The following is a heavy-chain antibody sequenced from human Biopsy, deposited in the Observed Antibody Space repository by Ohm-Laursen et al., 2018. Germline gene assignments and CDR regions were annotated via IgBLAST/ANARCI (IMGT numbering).Heavy chain of an antibody. Sequence: ASVKASCKASGYTFTSYDITWVRQASGQGPEWIGWLNPVSGNSNFGQKFRGRVTVTSDTSISTAYMELSGLTSDDTATYYCGRAVRNQLLTDLWGQGTLVTVTS. CDR3: GRAVRNQLLTDL. CDR1: GYTFTSYD. D-gene: IGHD1-7*01. CDR2: LNPVSGNS. V-gene: IGHV1-8*01. J-gene: IGHJ5*02.